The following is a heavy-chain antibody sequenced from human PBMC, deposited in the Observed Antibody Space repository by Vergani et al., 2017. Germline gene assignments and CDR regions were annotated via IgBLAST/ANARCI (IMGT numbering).Heavy chain of an antibody. V-gene: IGHV3-23*01. D-gene: IGHD1-26*01. CDR1: GFMFSTYA. CDR3: VKDAGSYENFFDS. Sequence: DVQLLESGGSLKQPGGSVRLSCAASGFMFSTYAMHWVRQAPGKGLEWVSALTGGGGSTYYADSFKGRFNISRDNSRDTLYLQMNSLRPEDTATYYCVKDAGSYENFFDSWGQGTLVTVSS. J-gene: IGHJ4*02. CDR2: LTGGGGST.